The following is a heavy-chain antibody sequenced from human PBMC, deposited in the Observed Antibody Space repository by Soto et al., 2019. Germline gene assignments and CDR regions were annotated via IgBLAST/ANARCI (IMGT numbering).Heavy chain of an antibody. Sequence: SETLSLTCTVSGASIGNYYWSWIRQPPGKGLEWIGYIYYGGNNNYDPSLKSRATISVDTSKNLFSLKLSSVTAADTAVYYCAYGDSRGPVDYWGQGALVTVSS. CDR1: GASIGNYY. CDR3: AYGDSRGPVDY. V-gene: IGHV4-59*13. D-gene: IGHD4-17*01. CDR2: IYYGGNN. J-gene: IGHJ4*02.